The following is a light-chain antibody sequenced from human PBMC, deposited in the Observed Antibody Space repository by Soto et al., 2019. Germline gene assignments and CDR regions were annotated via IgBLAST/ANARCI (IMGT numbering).Light chain of an antibody. CDR3: QQRTNWPIT. Sequence: EIVLTQSPATLSLSPGERATLSCRASQSVNNNLAWYQQKPGQAPRLLIYDASNRATGIPARFSGSGSGTDFTLTISSLEPEDFAVYYCQQRTNWPITFGQGTRLEIK. J-gene: IGKJ5*01. CDR2: DAS. V-gene: IGKV3-11*01. CDR1: QSVNNN.